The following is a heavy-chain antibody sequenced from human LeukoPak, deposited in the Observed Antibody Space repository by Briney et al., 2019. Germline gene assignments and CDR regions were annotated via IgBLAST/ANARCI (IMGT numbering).Heavy chain of an antibody. CDR2: IIPNLGSV. Sequence: ASVKVSCKASGGNFSSFALAWVRQAPGQGLEWMGRIIPNLGSVNYAQNFQGRLTLTADKSTSTGYMELSSLRSEDTAVYYCARAVDDILAGYYWGNWFDPWGQGTLVTASS. D-gene: IGHD3-9*01. CDR3: ARAVDDILAGYYWGNWFDP. J-gene: IGHJ5*02. V-gene: IGHV1-69*04. CDR1: GGNFSSFA.